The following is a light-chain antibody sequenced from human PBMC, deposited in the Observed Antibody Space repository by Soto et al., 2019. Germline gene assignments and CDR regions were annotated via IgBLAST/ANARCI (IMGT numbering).Light chain of an antibody. J-gene: IGKJ1*01. CDR1: QSVSSSY. V-gene: IGKV3-20*01. Sequence: EIVLTQSPGTLSLSPGERATLSCRANQSVSSSYLAWYQQKPGQAPRLLIYGASSRATGIPDRFSGSGSGTDFTLTISRLEPEDFAVYYCQQYGSSPPVTFGQVTKVEIK. CDR3: QQYGSSPPVT. CDR2: GAS.